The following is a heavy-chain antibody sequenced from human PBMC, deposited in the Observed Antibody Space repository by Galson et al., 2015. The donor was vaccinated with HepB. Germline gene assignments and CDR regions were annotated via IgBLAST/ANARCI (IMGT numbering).Heavy chain of an antibody. CDR1: GFTFSSYA. Sequence: SLRLSCAASGFTFSSYAMSWVRQAPGKGLEWVSAISGSGGSTYYADSVKGRFTISRDNSKNTLYLQMNSLRAEDTAVYYCASDVLLWFGELQSPDYWGQGTLVTVSS. CDR3: ASDVLLWFGELQSPDY. D-gene: IGHD3-10*01. J-gene: IGHJ4*02. CDR2: ISGSGGST. V-gene: IGHV3-23*01.